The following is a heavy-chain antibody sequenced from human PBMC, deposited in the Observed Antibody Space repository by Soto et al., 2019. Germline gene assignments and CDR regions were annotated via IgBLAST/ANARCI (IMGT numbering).Heavy chain of an antibody. CDR1: GYTLTELS. V-gene: IGHV1-24*01. CDR2: FDPEDGET. J-gene: IGHJ6*04. CDR3: ETSVGRYGMDV. Sequence: ASVKVSGEVTGYTLTELSMHWVRQAPGKGLEWMGGFDPEDGETIYAQKFQGRVTMTEDTSTDTPYMELSSLRSEDTAVYYCETSVGRYGMDVWGEGATVPVSP. D-gene: IGHD2-15*01.